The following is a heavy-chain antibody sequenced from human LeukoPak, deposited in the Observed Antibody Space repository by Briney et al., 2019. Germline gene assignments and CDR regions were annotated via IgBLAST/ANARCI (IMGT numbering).Heavy chain of an antibody. V-gene: IGHV3-53*05. J-gene: IGHJ4*02. D-gene: IGHD3-22*01. CDR2: IYSGGST. CDR3: AKDMRVTMIVVAQMGFDY. CDR1: GFTVSSNY. Sequence: GGSLRLSCAASGFTVSSNYMSWVRQAPGKGLEWVSVIYSGGSTYYADSVKGRFTISRDNSKNTLYLQMNSLRAEDTAVYYCAKDMRVTMIVVAQMGFDYWGQGTLVTVSS.